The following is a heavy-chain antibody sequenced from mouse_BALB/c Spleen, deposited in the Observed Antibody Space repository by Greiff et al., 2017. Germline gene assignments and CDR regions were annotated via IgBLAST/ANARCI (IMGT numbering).Heavy chain of an antibody. CDR1: GFTFSSYG. J-gene: IGHJ3*01. V-gene: IGHV5-6*01. Sequence: DVHLVESGGDLVKPGGSLKLSCAASGFTFSSYGMSWVRQTPDKRLEWVATISSGGSYTYYPDSVKGRFTISRDNAKNTLYLQMSSLKSEDTAMYYCARQGGNYGWFAYWGQGTLVTVSA. D-gene: IGHD2-1*01. CDR3: ARQGGNYGWFAY. CDR2: ISSGGSYT.